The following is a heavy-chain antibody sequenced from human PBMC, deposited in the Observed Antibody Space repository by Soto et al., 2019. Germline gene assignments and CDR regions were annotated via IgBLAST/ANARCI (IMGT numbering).Heavy chain of an antibody. CDR2: INHSGGT. CDR3: ARGLTNPHCSGGSCYRPSYYYYYDMDV. J-gene: IGHJ6*02. D-gene: IGHD2-15*01. V-gene: IGHV4-34*01. Sequence: SETLSLTCAVSGGSVSDYSWSWIRQPTGKGLEWIGEINHSGGTDYNPSLKSRVTISVDTSKNQFSLKLSSVTAADTAVLYCARGLTNPHCSGGSCYRPSYYYYYDMDVWGQGTTVTVSS. CDR1: GGSVSDYS.